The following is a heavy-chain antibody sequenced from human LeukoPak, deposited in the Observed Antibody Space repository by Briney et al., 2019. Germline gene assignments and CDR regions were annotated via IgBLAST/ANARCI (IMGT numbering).Heavy chain of an antibody. D-gene: IGHD6-13*01. Sequence: GSLRLSCAASGFTFSDYYMSWIRQPAGKGLEWIGRIYTSGSTNYNPSLKSRVTMSVDTSKNQFSLKLSSVTAADTAVYYCARVRLSIAAAGTLDAFDIWGQGTMVTVSS. CDR1: GFTFSDYY. J-gene: IGHJ3*02. CDR3: ARVRLSIAAAGTLDAFDI. V-gene: IGHV4-4*07. CDR2: IYTSGST.